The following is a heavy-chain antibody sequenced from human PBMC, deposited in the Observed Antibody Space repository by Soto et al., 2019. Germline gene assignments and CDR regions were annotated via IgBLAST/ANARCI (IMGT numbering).Heavy chain of an antibody. CDR1: CYSISSGSY. Sequence: SETLSLTCTVSCYSISSGSYWGWIRQPPGKGPEWIASIYHGGTTFYNPSLKSRITISVDTSTNQFSLKLTSVTAADTAVYYCARVHVMVVAGSTFDYWGHGTLVTVSS. V-gene: IGHV4-38-2*02. CDR3: ARVHVMVVAGSTFDY. D-gene: IGHD6-19*01. CDR2: IYHGGTT. J-gene: IGHJ4*01.